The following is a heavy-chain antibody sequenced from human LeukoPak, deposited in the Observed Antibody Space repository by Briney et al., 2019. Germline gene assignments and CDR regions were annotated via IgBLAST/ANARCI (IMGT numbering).Heavy chain of an antibody. CDR1: GGSISSNS. J-gene: IGHJ6*03. CDR3: ARCGGSGSYLNYYMDV. CDR2: GYYSRST. Sequence: SETLSLTCTVSGGSISSNSWSWSRLRPRQGLGGVGFGYYSRSTNNNHSPKSRVTITVDTSKTQFSLKLRSVSAGDAAVYYCARCGGSGSYLNYYMDVWGEGTTVTISS. D-gene: IGHD3-10*01. V-gene: IGHV4-59*01.